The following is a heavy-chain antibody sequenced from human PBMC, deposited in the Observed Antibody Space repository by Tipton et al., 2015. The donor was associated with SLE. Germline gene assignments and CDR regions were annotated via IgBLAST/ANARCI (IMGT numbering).Heavy chain of an antibody. CDR2: IYYSGST. CDR1: YDSISSGDYY. Sequence: TLSLTCTVSYDSISSGDYYWSWIRQPPGKGLEWIGYIYYSGSTFYNPSLKSRLIISVDTSKNQFSLKLSSVTAADTAVYYCARADIVVVTAHYWYFDLWGRGTLVTVSS. V-gene: IGHV4-30-4*01. D-gene: IGHD2-21*02. CDR3: ARADIVVVTAHYWYFDL. J-gene: IGHJ2*01.